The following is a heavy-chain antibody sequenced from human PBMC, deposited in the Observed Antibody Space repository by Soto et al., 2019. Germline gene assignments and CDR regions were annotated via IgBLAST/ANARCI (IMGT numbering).Heavy chain of an antibody. CDR3: ASLVYYYDSSGYLDY. Sequence: SVKVSCKASGGTFSSYAISWVRQAPGQGLEWMGGIIPIFGTANYAQKFQGRVTITADESTSTAYMELSSLRSEDAAVYYCASLVYYYDSSGYLDYWGQGTLVTVSS. J-gene: IGHJ4*02. D-gene: IGHD3-22*01. V-gene: IGHV1-69*13. CDR2: IIPIFGTA. CDR1: GGTFSSYA.